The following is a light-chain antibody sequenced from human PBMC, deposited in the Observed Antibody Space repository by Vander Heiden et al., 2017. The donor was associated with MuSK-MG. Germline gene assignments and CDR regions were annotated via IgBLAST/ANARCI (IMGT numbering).Light chain of an antibody. CDR1: NLHH. CDR2: NRN. V-gene: IGLV3-19*01. J-gene: IGLJ2*01. CDR3: HSRDKSGARA. Sequence: SSELTQDPAVSVALGQTVRITCQGDNLHHETWYQHKAGQAPVVVIYNRNTRASAFPGRFSGSSSANAASLTITGAQAGDEADYYCHSRDKSGARAFGGGTRLTVL.